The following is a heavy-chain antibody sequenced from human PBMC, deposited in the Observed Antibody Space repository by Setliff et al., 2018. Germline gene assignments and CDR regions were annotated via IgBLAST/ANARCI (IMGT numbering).Heavy chain of an antibody. CDR1: GYTFTSYG. J-gene: IGHJ1*01. Sequence: ASVKVSCKASGYTFTSYGISWVRQAPGQGLEWMGWISAYNGNTNYAQKLQGRVTMTTDTSTSTAYMELRSLRSDDTAVYYCARAQTGMGSGYYYDTEGEYFQHWGQGTLVTVSS. V-gene: IGHV1-18*01. CDR3: ARAQTGMGSGYYYDTEGEYFQH. CDR2: ISAYNGNT. D-gene: IGHD3-22*01.